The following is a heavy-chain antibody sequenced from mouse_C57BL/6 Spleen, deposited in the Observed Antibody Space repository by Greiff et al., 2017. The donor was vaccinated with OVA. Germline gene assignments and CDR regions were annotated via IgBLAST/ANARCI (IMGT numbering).Heavy chain of an antibody. J-gene: IGHJ1*03. CDR3: ARRWHSNWYFDV. CDR1: GYSFTGYY. D-gene: IGHD2-5*01. CDR2: INPSTGGT. V-gene: IGHV1-42*01. Sequence: EVKLMESGPELVKPGASVKISCKASGYSFTGYYMNWVKQSPEKSLEWIGEINPSTGGTTYNQKFKAKATLTVDKSSSTAYMQLKSLTSEDSAVYYCARRWHSNWYFDVWGTGTTVTVSS.